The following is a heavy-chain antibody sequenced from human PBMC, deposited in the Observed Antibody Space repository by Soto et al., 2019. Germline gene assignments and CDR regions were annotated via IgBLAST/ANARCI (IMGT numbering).Heavy chain of an antibody. D-gene: IGHD3-10*01. V-gene: IGHV1-18*01. CDR3: ARDPLLGPWFGESDGMDV. J-gene: IGHJ6*02. CDR2: ISAYNGNT. Sequence: ASVKVSCKASGYTFTSYGISWVRQAPGQGLEWMGWISAYNGNTNYAQKLQGRVTMTTDTSTSTAYMELRSLRSDDTAVYYCARDPLLGPWFGESDGMDVWGQGTTVTVSS. CDR1: GYTFTSYG.